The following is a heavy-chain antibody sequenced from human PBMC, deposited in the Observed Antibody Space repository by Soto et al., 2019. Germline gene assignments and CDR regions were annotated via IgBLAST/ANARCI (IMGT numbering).Heavy chain of an antibody. CDR1: GGSFGSSAYY. J-gene: IGHJ5*02. CDR2: INSSGST. Sequence: SETLSLTCTVSGGSFGSSAYYWGWIRRAPGKGLEWIGSINSSGSTFSNPSLKSRVTLSVDTSKNQFSLKLTSVTAADTALYYCSRRAPEVFDPWGQATLVSLSS. V-gene: IGHV4-39*01. CDR3: SRRAPEVFDP.